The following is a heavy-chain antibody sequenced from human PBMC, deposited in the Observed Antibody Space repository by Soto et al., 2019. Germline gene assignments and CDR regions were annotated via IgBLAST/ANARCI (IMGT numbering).Heavy chain of an antibody. V-gene: IGHV1-69*02. CDR2: IIPMLGIR. CDR1: GGTVSTYN. J-gene: IGHJ3*02. Sequence: QVQLVQSGAEVKKPGSSVKVSCKDSGGTVSTYNMFWVRQAPGQGLEWMGRIIPMLGIRNYAQRFQDRVTITADKTTATAHMELSSLRSEDTALYYCTIGSWTGEVFDIWGQGTMVTVSS. CDR3: TIGSWTGEVFDI. D-gene: IGHD2-21*01.